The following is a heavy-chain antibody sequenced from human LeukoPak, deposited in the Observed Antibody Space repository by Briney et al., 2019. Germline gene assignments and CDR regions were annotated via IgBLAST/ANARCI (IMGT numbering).Heavy chain of an antibody. V-gene: IGHV3-21*04. D-gene: IGHD5-24*01. CDR2: ISSISTYI. J-gene: IGHJ4*02. Sequence: PGGSLRLSCAASGFTFSSYSMNWVRQAPGKGLEWVSSISSISTYIYYAGSVKGRFTVSRDNSKNTLYLQINSLRDEDTAVYYCAKDDAWLQYNDWGQGTLVTVSS. CDR1: GFTFSSYS. CDR3: AKDDAWLQYND.